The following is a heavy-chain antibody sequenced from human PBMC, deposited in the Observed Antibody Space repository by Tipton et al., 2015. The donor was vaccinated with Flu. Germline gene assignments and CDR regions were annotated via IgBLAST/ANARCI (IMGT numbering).Heavy chain of an antibody. V-gene: IGHV5-51*03. CDR2: IYPGDSAT. J-gene: IGHJ2*01. CDR3: ARKKREDWYFDL. CDR1: EYNFVSYY. Sequence: QLQSGDEVKKPGESLKISCKASEYNFVSYYIAWIRQVPGKGLEWMGTIYPGDSATTYSPSFQGQVTFSADESITTAYLQWSSLKASDTAMYYCARKKREDWYFDLWGGGTLVTVSS.